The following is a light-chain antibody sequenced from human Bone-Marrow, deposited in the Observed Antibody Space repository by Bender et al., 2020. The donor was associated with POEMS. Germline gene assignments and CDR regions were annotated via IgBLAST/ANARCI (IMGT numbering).Light chain of an antibody. CDR3: SSYAGSNNLV. CDR1: SIGRNP. CDR2: ADD. J-gene: IGLJ2*01. V-gene: IGLV1-44*01. Sequence: QSVLTQPPSASGTPGQRVTISCSGGSIGRNPINWYQQLPGTAPRLVIYADDRRPSGVPNRFSASKSGNTASLTVSGLQAEDEADYYCSSYAGSNNLVFGGGTKLTVL.